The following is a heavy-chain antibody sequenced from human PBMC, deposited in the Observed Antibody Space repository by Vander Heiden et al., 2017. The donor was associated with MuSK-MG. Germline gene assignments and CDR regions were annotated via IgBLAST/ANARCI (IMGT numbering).Heavy chain of an antibody. CDR3: ARAFGSGNYYLTF. J-gene: IGHJ4*02. D-gene: IGHD3-10*01. CDR1: GGSISAYY. V-gene: IGHV4-59*08. CDR2: VYYGGNT. Sequence: QVQLQQSGPGLVKPSETLSLTCTVPGGSISAYYWSWIRQTPGRGLEWIGYVYYGGNTNYNPSLKSRITISVDTSKNQFSLNLRSVTAADTAVYYCARAFGSGNYYLTFWGQGTLVNVSS.